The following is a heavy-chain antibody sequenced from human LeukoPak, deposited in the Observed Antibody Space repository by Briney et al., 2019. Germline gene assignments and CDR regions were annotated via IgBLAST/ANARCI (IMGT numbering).Heavy chain of an antibody. CDR1: GDSISPYY. V-gene: IGHV4-59*08. CDR2: IFYSGSA. CDR3: ARHISAASRFDY. D-gene: IGHD6-25*01. J-gene: IGHJ4*02. Sequence: PSETLSLTCTVSGDSISPYYWSRIRQPPGRELEWVGYIFYSGSANYNPSLKSRVIISVDTPKNQLSLKLSSVTAADTAVYYCARHISAASRFDYWGQGSLVTVS.